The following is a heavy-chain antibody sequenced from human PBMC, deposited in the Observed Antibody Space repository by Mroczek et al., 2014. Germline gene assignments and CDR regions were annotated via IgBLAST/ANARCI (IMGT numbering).Heavy chain of an antibody. Sequence: QVQLVQSGPGLVKPSQTLSLTCTVSGGSISSGSYYWSWIRQPAGKGLEWIGRIYTSGSTNYNPSLKSRVTISVDTSKNQFSLKLSSVTAADTAVYYCARAHYSSSSYYFDYWGQGTLATVSS. D-gene: IGHD6-6*01. CDR2: IYTSGST. CDR1: GGSISSGSYY. V-gene: IGHV4-61*02. J-gene: IGHJ4*02. CDR3: ARAHYSSSSYYFDY.